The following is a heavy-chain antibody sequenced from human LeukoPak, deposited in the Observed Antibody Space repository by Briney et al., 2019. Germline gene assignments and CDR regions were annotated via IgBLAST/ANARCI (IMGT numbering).Heavy chain of an antibody. CDR3: ATISGASPGVVVVPAAIAHWFDP. J-gene: IGHJ5*02. D-gene: IGHD2-2*01. CDR2: INPNSGGT. CDR1: GYTFTGYY. V-gene: IGHV1-2*02. Sequence: ASVKVSCKASGYTFTGYYMHWVRQAPGQGLEWMGWINPNSGGTNYAQKFQGRVTMTRDTSISTAYMELSSLRSEDTAVYYCATISGASPGVVVVPAAIAHWFDPWGQGTLVTVSS.